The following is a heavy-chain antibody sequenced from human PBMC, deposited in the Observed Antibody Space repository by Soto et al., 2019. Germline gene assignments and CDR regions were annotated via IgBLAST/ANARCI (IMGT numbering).Heavy chain of an antibody. V-gene: IGHV4-61*01. CDR2: IYYSGST. CDR3: ARGAAVAARPYYYYYGMDV. D-gene: IGHD6-6*01. CDR1: GGSVSSGSYY. J-gene: IGHJ6*02. Sequence: SSETLSLTCTVSGGSVSSGSYYWSWIRQPPGKGLEWIGYIYYSGSTNYNPSLKSRVTISVDTSKNQFSLKLSSVTAADTAVYYCARGAAVAARPYYYYYGMDVWGQGTTVTVSS.